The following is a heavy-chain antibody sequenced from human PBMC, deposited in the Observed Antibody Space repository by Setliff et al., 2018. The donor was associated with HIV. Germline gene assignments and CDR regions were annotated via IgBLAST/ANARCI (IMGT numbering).Heavy chain of an antibody. CDR3: ARDRGSTFHDAFDI. CDR2: IYYSGST. Sequence: PSETLSLTCTVSGGSISSGAYYWSWIRQHPGKGLEWIGYIYYSGSTYYNPAPKSRVTISVDTSKNQFSLKLSSVTDADTAVYYCARDRGSTFHDAFDIWGQGTMVTVSS. J-gene: IGHJ3*02. V-gene: IGHV4-31*02. CDR1: GGSISSGAYY. D-gene: IGHD3-16*01.